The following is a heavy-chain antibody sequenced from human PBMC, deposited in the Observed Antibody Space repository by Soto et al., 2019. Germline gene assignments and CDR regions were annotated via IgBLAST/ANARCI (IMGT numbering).Heavy chain of an antibody. CDR2: INQDGSEK. V-gene: IGHV3-7*01. Sequence: GGSLRLSCAASGFTFTTYWMSWVRQAPGKGLEWVANINQDGSEKYYADSVKGRFAISRDNAKNSLYLQMNSLRVEDTAVFYCAKDGDGHIYPPFDPWGQGALVTAPQ. J-gene: IGHJ5*02. CDR3: AKDGDGHIYPPFDP. CDR1: GFTFTTYW. D-gene: IGHD3-16*02.